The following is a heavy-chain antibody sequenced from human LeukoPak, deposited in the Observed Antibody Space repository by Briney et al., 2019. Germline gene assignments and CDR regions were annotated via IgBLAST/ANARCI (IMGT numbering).Heavy chain of an antibody. CDR2: INPNSGGT. J-gene: IGHJ4*02. V-gene: IGHV1-2*02. CDR3: ARDKAYTWTYYYDSSGHKTDY. CDR1: GYTFTGYY. D-gene: IGHD3-22*01. Sequence: ASVKVSCKASGYTFTGYYMHWVRQAPGQRLEGMGWINPNSGGTNYAQKFQGRVTMTRETSISTAYMELSRLRSDDTAVYYCARDKAYTWTYYYDSSGHKTDYWGQGTLVTVSS.